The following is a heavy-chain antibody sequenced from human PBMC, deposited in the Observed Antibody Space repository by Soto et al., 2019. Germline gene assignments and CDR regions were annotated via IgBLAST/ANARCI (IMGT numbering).Heavy chain of an antibody. V-gene: IGHV4-30-2*01. CDR2: IYEGGNT. Sequence: QLQLQESGSGLVKPSQTLSLTCAVSGGSIISGGYSWSWIRQPPGKGLQWIGHIYEGGNTYYTPSLESRVAISTDKSKNQFSLRLSSVTAADTAVYYCVRRSPEDAFDIWCQGTMVTVSP. CDR1: GGSIISGGYS. J-gene: IGHJ3*02. CDR3: VRRSPEDAFDI.